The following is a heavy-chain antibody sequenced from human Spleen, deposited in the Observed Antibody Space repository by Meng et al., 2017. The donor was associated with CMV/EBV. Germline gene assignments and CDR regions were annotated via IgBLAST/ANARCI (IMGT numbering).Heavy chain of an antibody. CDR1: GFTFSSYA. V-gene: IGHV3-23*01. CDR3: AKDRRLIVVVPAAMGAFDI. D-gene: IGHD2-2*01. J-gene: IGHJ3*02. Sequence: GGPLRLSCAASGFTFSSYAMSWVRQAPGKGLEWVSAISGSGGSTYYADSVKGRFTISRDNSKNTLYLQMNSLRAEDTAVYYCAKDRRLIVVVPAAMGAFDIWGQGTMVTVSS. CDR2: ISGSGGST.